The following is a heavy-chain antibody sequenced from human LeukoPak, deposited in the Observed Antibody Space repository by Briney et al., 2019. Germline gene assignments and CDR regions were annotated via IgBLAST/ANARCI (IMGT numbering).Heavy chain of an antibody. Sequence: PGGSLRLSCAASGFTFSSYAMHWVRQAPGKGLEYVSAISSNGGSTYYANSVKGRFTISRDNSKNTLYLQMGSLRAEDMAVYYCARGPYGRDSSGYYYVGLHFDLWGRGTLVTVSS. D-gene: IGHD3-22*01. CDR2: ISSNGGST. V-gene: IGHV3-64*01. J-gene: IGHJ2*01. CDR3: ARGPYGRDSSGYYYVGLHFDL. CDR1: GFTFSSYA.